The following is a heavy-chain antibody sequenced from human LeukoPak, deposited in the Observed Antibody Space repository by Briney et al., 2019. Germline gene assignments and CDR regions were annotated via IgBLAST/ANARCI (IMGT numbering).Heavy chain of an antibody. CDR3: ARVKGRITIFPYYMDV. CDR2: IYYSGST. J-gene: IGHJ6*03. Sequence: SETLSLTCTVSGGSISSGDYYWSCIRQPPGKGLECIGYIYYSGSTYYNPSLKSRVTISVDTSKNQFSLKLSSVTAADTAVYYCARVKGRITIFPYYMDVWGKGTTVTVSS. D-gene: IGHD3-3*01. V-gene: IGHV4-30-4*08. CDR1: GGSISSGDYY.